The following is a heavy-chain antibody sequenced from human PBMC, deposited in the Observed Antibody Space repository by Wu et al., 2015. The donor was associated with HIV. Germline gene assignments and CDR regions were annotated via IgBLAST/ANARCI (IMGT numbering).Heavy chain of an antibody. CDR2: IIPIFGTA. Sequence: QVQLVQSGAEVKKPGSSVKVSCKASGGTFSSYAISWVRQAPGQGLEWMGRIIPIFGTANYAQKFQGRVTITADESTSTAYMELSSLRSEDTAVYYCARDRAGHKITMVRGVTQFHFDYWGQGTLVTVSS. J-gene: IGHJ4*02. V-gene: IGHV1-69*13. CDR1: GGTFSSYA. CDR3: ARDRAGHKITMVRGVTQFHFDY. D-gene: IGHD3-10*01.